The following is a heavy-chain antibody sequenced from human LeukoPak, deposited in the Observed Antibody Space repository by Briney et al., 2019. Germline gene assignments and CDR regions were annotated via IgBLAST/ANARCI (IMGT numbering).Heavy chain of an antibody. J-gene: IGHJ4*02. CDR3: AKLIAGVVRGVILPFDY. CDR2: ISGSGGST. V-gene: IGHV3-23*01. CDR1: GFTFSSYA. D-gene: IGHD3-10*01. Sequence: GGSLRLSCAASGFTFSSYAMSWVRQAPGKGLEWVSAISGSGGSTYYADTVKGRFTISRDNSKNTLYLQMNSLRAEDTAVYYCAKLIAGVVRGVILPFDYWGQGTLVTVSS.